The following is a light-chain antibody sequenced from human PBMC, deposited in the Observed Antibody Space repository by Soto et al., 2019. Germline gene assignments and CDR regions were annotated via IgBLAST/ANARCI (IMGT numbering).Light chain of an antibody. CDR3: QQYNNWPIT. CDR2: GAS. Sequence: EIVMTQSPATLSVSPGDRATLSCRASQSVSINLAWYQQKPGQAPRLLIYGASTRATGVPGRFSGSGSGTEFTLTISALQSEDFAVYYCQQYNNWPITFGQGTRLEI. V-gene: IGKV3-15*01. CDR1: QSVSIN. J-gene: IGKJ5*01.